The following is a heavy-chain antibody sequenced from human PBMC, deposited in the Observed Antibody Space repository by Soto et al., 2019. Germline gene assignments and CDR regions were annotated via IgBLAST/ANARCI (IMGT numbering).Heavy chain of an antibody. V-gene: IGHV1-46*01. CDR2: VNPNGGST. CDR1: GYPFTNFY. CDR3: ARGLASGDY. J-gene: IGHJ4*02. D-gene: IGHD6-6*01. Sequence: QVQLVPSGAEVKAPGASVKISCKGSGYPFTNFYIHWVRQAPGQGLEWMGIVNPNGGSTNYAQNFKGRITISRDTSTSTVYMDLSSLRSEDTAVYYCARGLASGDYWGQGTLVTVSS.